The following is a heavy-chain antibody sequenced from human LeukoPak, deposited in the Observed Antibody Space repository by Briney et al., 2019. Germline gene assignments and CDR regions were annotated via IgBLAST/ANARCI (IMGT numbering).Heavy chain of an antibody. J-gene: IGHJ6*03. CDR3: ARPFYYYIDV. V-gene: IGHV4-34*01. CDR1: GGSFSGYY. Sequence: SETLSLTCAVYGGSFSGYYWSWIRQPPGKGLEWIGEINHSGSTNYNPSLKSRVTISVDTSKNQFSLNLTSVTAADTAVYYCARPFYYYIDVWGKGTTVTVSS. CDR2: INHSGST.